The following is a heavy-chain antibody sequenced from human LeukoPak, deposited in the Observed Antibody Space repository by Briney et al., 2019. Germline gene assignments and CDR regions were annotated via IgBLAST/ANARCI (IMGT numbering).Heavy chain of an antibody. CDR3: ARAKPKNMVRGLIMRRESRYYFDY. J-gene: IGHJ4*02. CDR1: DFSFITYA. Sequence: PGGSLRLSCAASDFSFITYAMSWVRQAPGKGLEWVSTISGGGDATYYADSVKGRFTISRDNSKNTLYLQMNSLRVEDTAVYYCARAKPKNMVRGLIMRRESRYYFDYWGQGTLVTVSS. D-gene: IGHD3-10*01. V-gene: IGHV3-23*01. CDR2: ISGGGDAT.